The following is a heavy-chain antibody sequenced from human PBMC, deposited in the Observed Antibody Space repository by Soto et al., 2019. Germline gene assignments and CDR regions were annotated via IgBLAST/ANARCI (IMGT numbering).Heavy chain of an antibody. Sequence: GGSLILSCAASGFTFGSYAMSWVRQAPGKGLEWVSAISGSGGSTYYADSVKGRFTISRDNSENTLYLQMNSLRAEDTAVYYCAKESHCSGGSCYDIWGQGTMVTVSS. CDR3: AKESHCSGGSCYDI. CDR2: ISGSGGST. D-gene: IGHD2-15*01. J-gene: IGHJ3*02. CDR1: GFTFGSYA. V-gene: IGHV3-23*01.